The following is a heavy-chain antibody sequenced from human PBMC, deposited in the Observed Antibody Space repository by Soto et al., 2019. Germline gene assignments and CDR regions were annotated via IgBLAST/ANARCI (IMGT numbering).Heavy chain of an antibody. J-gene: IGHJ5*02. D-gene: IGHD6-19*01. CDR2: IIPILGIA. Sequence: QVQLVQSGAEVKKPGSSVKVSCKASGGTFSSYTISWVRQAPGQGLEWMGRIIPILGIANYAQKFQGRVTITADKSTSTAYMELSSLRSEDTAVYYGARDMAVAGRGGENWFDPWGQGTLVTVSS. CDR3: ARDMAVAGRGGENWFDP. V-gene: IGHV1-69*02. CDR1: GGTFSSYT.